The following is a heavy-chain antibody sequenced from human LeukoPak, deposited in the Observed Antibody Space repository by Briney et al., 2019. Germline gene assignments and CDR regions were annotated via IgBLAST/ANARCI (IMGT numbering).Heavy chain of an antibody. CDR1: GFTFSSYS. V-gene: IGHV3-21*01. D-gene: IGHD2-15*01. Sequence: GGSLRLSCAASGFTFSSYSMNWVRQAPGKGLEWVSSISTSSSYIYYADSVKGRFTISRDNAKNSLYLQMNSLRAEDTAVYYCARDIFNCSGGSCYIDAFDIWGQGTMVTVSS. CDR2: ISTSSSYI. CDR3: ARDIFNCSGGSCYIDAFDI. J-gene: IGHJ3*02.